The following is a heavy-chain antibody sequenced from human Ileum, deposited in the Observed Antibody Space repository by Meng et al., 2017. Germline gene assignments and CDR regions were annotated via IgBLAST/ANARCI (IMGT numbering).Heavy chain of an antibody. Sequence: QVQLQDAGPGLVKPSGTPSLTCAVSGGSISFGYWWSWVRQPPGQGLEWIGEIHHSGSTNYNPSLKSRVTLSVDNSNNQFSLSLTSVTAADTAVYYCARNGDYSADHWGQGILVTVSS. CDR2: IHHSGST. J-gene: IGHJ4*02. CDR3: ARNGDYSADH. CDR1: GGSISFGYW. V-gene: IGHV4-4*02. D-gene: IGHD2-21*01.